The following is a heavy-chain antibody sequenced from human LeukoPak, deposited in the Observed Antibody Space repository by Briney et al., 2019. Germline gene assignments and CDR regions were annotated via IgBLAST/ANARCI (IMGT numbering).Heavy chain of an antibody. CDR1: GFTFSNYA. V-gene: IGHV3-23*01. Sequence: PGGSLRLSCAASGFTFSNYAMSWVRQAAGKGLEWVSIISSSGDITYYADSVKGRFTISRDNSRNTVYLQMNSLRAEDTALYYCAKRTQWELLSHPFDYWGQGTLVTVSS. D-gene: IGHD1-26*01. CDR3: AKRTQWELLSHPFDY. CDR2: ISSSGDIT. J-gene: IGHJ4*02.